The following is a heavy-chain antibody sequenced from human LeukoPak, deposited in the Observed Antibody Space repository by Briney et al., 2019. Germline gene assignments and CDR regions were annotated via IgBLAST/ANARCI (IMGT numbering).Heavy chain of an antibody. CDR1: GYTFNGYY. CDR3: ARSRMSDAFDI. J-gene: IGHJ3*02. D-gene: IGHD2-2*01. V-gene: IGHV1-2*02. Sequence: ASVKVSCKASGYTFNGYYMHWVRQAPGQGLEWMGWINPNIGDRNYAQKFQGRVTMTRDTSISTAYMELSRLRSDGTALYYCARSRMSDAFDIWGQGTMVTVSS. CDR2: INPNIGDR.